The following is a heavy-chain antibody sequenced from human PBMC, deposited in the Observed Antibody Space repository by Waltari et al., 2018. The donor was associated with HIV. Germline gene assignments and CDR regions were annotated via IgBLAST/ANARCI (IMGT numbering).Heavy chain of an antibody. D-gene: IGHD3-3*01. CDR1: GYPFIDFD. J-gene: IGHJ4*02. CDR3: TKGRRGALFGDE. CDR2: MNPDNGDA. V-gene: IGHV1-8*02. Sequence: QVQLVQSGAEIKKPRASVRVSCKASGYPFIDFDINWVRRPPGRGLEWVGWMNPDNGDAGYGHKFKGRFSLTRDTSTDTAYMDVTNLKSEDTAIYYCTKGRRGALFGDEWGQGTLVTVSS.